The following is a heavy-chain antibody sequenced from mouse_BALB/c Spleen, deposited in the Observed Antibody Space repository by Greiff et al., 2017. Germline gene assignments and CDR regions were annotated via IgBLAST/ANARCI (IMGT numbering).Heavy chain of an antibody. Sequence: EVKLVESGGGLVKPGGSLKLSCAASGFTFSSYAMSWVRQSPEKRLEWVAEISSGGSYTYYPDTVTGRFTISRDNAKNTLYLEMSSLRSEDTAMYYCARGGLRRMFAYWGQGTLVTVSA. CDR1: GFTFSSYA. CDR3: ARGGLRRMFAY. J-gene: IGHJ3*01. D-gene: IGHD2-2*01. CDR2: ISSGGSYT. V-gene: IGHV5-9-4*01.